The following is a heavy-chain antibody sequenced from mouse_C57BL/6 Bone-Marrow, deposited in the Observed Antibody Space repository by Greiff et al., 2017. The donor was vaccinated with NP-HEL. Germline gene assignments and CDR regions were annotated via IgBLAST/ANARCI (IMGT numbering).Heavy chain of an antibody. V-gene: IGHV1-76*01. CDR2: IYPGSGNT. CDR3: ARGPNWGYYFDY. J-gene: IGHJ2*01. CDR1: GYTFTDYY. Sequence: QVQLQQSGAELVRPGASVKLSCKASGYTFTDYYINWVKQRPGQGLEWIARIYPGSGNTYYNEKFKGKATLTAEKSSSTAYMQLSSLTSDDSAVYFCARGPNWGYYFDYWGQGTTLTVSS. D-gene: IGHD4-1*01.